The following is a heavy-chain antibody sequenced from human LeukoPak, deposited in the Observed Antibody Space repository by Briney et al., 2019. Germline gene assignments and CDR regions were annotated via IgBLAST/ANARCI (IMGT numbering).Heavy chain of an antibody. Sequence: GGSLRLSCAASGLTFSSYWMHWVRKAPGKGLLWVSRINSDGSTTTYADSVKGRFTISRDNAKNTLYLQMNSLRAEDTAVYYCARDRRLWNMDVWGTGTTVTISS. CDR3: ARDRRLWNMDV. D-gene: IGHD4/OR15-4a*01. CDR2: INSDGSTT. CDR1: GLTFSSYW. J-gene: IGHJ6*03. V-gene: IGHV3-74*01.